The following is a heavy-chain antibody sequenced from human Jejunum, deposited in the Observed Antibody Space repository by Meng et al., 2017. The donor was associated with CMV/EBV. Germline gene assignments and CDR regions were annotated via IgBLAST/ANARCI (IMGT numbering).Heavy chain of an antibody. CDR3: AVTMTRGDTVDSPDF. CDR1: TFSTYA. Sequence: TFSTYAMSWVRQAPGKGLEWVSVIYSRGSITYYADSVKGRFTISRDNSKNTLYLQMNRLRAEDTAVYYCAVTMTRGDTVDSPDFWGQGTLVTVSS. CDR2: IYSRGSIT. D-gene: IGHD3-10*01. J-gene: IGHJ4*02. V-gene: IGHV3-23*03.